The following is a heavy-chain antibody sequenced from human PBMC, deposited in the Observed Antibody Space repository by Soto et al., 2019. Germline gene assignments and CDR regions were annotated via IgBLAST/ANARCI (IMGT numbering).Heavy chain of an antibody. V-gene: IGHV3-7*01. Sequence: GGSLRLSCAASGFTFSSYWMSWVRQAPGKGLEWVANIKQDGSEKYYVDSVKGRFTISRDNAKNSLYLQMNSLRAEDTAVYYCARRRGDYGDYGNYYYYMDVWGKGTTVTVSS. D-gene: IGHD4-17*01. J-gene: IGHJ6*03. CDR3: ARRRGDYGDYGNYYYYMDV. CDR2: IKQDGSEK. CDR1: GFTFSSYW.